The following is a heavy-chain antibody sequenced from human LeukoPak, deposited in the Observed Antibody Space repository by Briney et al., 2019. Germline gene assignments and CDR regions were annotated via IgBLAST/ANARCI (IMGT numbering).Heavy chain of an antibody. V-gene: IGHV3-23*01. Sequence: GGSLRLSCAASGFVFSSYAMSWVRQAPGKGLEWVSAISGSGGSTYYADSVKGRFTISRDNSKNTLYLQMNSLRAEDTAVYYCAKDYSSSSIPPFDYWGQGTLVTASS. D-gene: IGHD6-6*01. CDR1: GFVFSSYA. CDR2: ISGSGGST. CDR3: AKDYSSSSIPPFDY. J-gene: IGHJ4*02.